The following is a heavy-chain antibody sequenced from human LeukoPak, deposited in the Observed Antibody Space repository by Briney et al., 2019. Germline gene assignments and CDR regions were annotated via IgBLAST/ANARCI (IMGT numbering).Heavy chain of an antibody. Sequence: PSETLSLTCTVPGGSISSYYWSWIRQPPGKGLEWIGYIYYSGSTNHNPSLKSRVTISLDRSKNQFSLKLSSVTAADTAVYYCARQVLWDSTVTANGGFDYWGQGTLVTVSS. CDR1: GGSISSYY. CDR2: IYYSGST. CDR3: ARQVLWDSTVTANGGFDY. D-gene: IGHD4-17*01. V-gene: IGHV4-59*08. J-gene: IGHJ4*02.